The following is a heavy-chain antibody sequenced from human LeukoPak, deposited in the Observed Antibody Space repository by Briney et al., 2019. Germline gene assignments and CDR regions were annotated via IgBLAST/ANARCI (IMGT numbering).Heavy chain of an antibody. Sequence: GASVKVSCKPTGYSFTAYFFFWMRQAPGQGLECMGWINLYNGATKYAQRFRSRVTMTRDTSISTAYRELSRLRSDDTATYYCASWAGGNEPVASFDYWGQGTLVTVSS. V-gene: IGHV1-2*02. CDR2: INLYNGAT. CDR3: ASWAGGNEPVASFDY. CDR1: GYSFTAYF. D-gene: IGHD1-14*01. J-gene: IGHJ4*02.